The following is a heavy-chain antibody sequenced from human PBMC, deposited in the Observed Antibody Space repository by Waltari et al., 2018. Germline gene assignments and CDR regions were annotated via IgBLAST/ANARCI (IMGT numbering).Heavy chain of an antibody. CDR1: GDYINDRSYY. Sequence: QLQLQESGPGLLKASETLSLICSVSGDYINDRSYYWSWIRLPPGKGLEWIGTIFYSCSSFPNPTLRSRVSISLDASKKQVSLRLNSLTAADTAVYYWARETQMAAFDVWGQGTMVAVSS. V-gene: IGHV4-39*07. J-gene: IGHJ3*01. CDR2: IFYSCSS. CDR3: ARETQMAAFDV.